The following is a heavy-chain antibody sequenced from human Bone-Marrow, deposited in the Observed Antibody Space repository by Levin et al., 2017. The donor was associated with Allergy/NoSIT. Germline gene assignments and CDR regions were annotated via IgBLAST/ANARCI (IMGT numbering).Heavy chain of an antibody. V-gene: IGHV1-69*01. Sequence: KISCKASGGTFSSYAISWVRQAPGQGLEWMGGIIPIFGTANYAQKFQGRVTITADESTSTAYMELSSLRSEDTAVYYCAREYSTLYDAFDIWGQGTMVTVSS. J-gene: IGHJ3*02. CDR3: AREYSTLYDAFDI. D-gene: IGHD2/OR15-2a*01. CDR2: IIPIFGTA. CDR1: GGTFSSYA.